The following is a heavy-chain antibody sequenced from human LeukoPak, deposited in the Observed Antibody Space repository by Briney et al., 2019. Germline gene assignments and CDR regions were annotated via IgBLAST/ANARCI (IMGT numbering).Heavy chain of an antibody. J-gene: IGHJ4*02. CDR1: GFTFDDYG. V-gene: IGHV3-20*04. Sequence: GGSLRLSCAASGFTFDDYGMSWVRQAPGKGLEWVSGINWSGGSTGYADSVKGRFTISRDNAKNSLYLQMNSLRAEDTALHYCARVDRGYSYAPEGYWGQGTLVTVSS. CDR3: ARVDRGYSYAPEGY. CDR2: INWSGGST. D-gene: IGHD5-18*01.